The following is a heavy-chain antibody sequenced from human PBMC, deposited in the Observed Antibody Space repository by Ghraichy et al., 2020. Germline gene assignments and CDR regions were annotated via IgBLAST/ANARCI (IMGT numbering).Heavy chain of an antibody. D-gene: IGHD6-6*01. J-gene: IGHJ4*02. CDR2: IYPGDSDT. Sequence: GESLNISCKGSGYSFTSYWIGWVRQMPGKGLEWMGIIYPGDSDTRYSPSFQGQVTISADKSISTSYLQWSSLKASDTAMYYCSRQSRDTGQPVDYWGQGTLVTVSS. V-gene: IGHV5-51*01. CDR1: GYSFTSYW. CDR3: SRQSRDTGQPVDY.